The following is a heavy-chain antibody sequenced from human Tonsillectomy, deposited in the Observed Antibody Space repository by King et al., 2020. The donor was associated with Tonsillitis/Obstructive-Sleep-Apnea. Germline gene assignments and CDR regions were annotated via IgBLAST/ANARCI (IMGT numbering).Heavy chain of an antibody. D-gene: IGHD6-19*01. Sequence: VQLVESGGGLVQPGGSLRLSCAASGFIFSNYAMNWVRQAPGKGLEGVSAISGSGGAVYYADSVKGRFTISRDNPKHTLYLQMNSLRAEDTAVYYCAKGSEDRSGWYEHNGFDPWGLGTLVTVSS. CDR2: ISGSGGAV. CDR3: AKGSEDRSGWYEHNGFDP. CDR1: GFIFSNYA. V-gene: IGHV3-23*04. J-gene: IGHJ5*02.